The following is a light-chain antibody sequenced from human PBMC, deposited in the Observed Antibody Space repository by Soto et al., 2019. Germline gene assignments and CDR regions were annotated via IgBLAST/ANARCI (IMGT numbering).Light chain of an antibody. Sequence: ETVLTHTRAAVSLSRGERATLSFTASQSVSSSYLAWYQQKPGQAPRLLIYGASSRATGIPDRFSGSGSGTDFTLTISRLEPEDFAVYYCQQYGRSPGTFGQGTKVDIK. V-gene: IGKV3-20*01. CDR1: QSVSSSY. CDR2: GAS. CDR3: QQYGRSPGT. J-gene: IGKJ1*01.